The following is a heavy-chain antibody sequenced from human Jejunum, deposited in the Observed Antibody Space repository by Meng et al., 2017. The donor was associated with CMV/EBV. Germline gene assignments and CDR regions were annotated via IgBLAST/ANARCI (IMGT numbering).Heavy chain of an antibody. CDR3: ATDCGGGMCYGRAFDY. V-gene: IGHV1-2*02. CDR1: GYPFSDYY. Sequence: QVRLGEYGAAVKKPVASVNISCKASGYPFSDYYLQWVRQAPGQGLEWMGWINPKSGDTNYAQKFQGRVTMTRDTSITTAYMELSRLTSDDTAVYYCATDCGGGMCYGRAFDYWGQGTLVTVSS. CDR2: INPKSGDT. D-gene: IGHD2-15*01. J-gene: IGHJ4*02.